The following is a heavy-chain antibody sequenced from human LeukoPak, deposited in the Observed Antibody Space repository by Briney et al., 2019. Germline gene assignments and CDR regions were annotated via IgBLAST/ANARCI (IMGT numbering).Heavy chain of an antibody. CDR2: INGDGSSA. V-gene: IGHV3-74*01. CDR3: AKDKAAAADF. CDR1: GFTFSTYW. Sequence: GGSLRLSCAASGFTFSTYWMHLVRRAPGKGLVWVSRINGDGSSASYADSVRGRFTISRDNAKNTLYLQMNSLRAEDTAVYYCAKDKAAAADFWGQGTLVTVSS. J-gene: IGHJ4*02. D-gene: IGHD6-13*01.